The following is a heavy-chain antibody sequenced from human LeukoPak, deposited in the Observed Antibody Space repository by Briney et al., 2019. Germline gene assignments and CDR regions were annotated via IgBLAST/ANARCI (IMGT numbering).Heavy chain of an antibody. Sequence: PGRSLRLSCAASGFTFSSYAMHWVRQAPGKGLEWVAVISYDGSNKYYADSVKGRFTISRDNSKNTLYLQMNSQRAEDTAVYYCARGGDYSFNDAFDIWGQGTMVTVSS. CDR1: GFTFSSYA. CDR2: ISYDGSNK. V-gene: IGHV3-30-3*01. D-gene: IGHD4-17*01. CDR3: ARGGDYSFNDAFDI. J-gene: IGHJ3*02.